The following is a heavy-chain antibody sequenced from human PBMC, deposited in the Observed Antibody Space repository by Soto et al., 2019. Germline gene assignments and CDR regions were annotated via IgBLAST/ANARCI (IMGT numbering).Heavy chain of an antibody. V-gene: IGHV3-48*02. CDR3: ARDHDYAFDY. D-gene: IGHD4-17*01. Sequence: LRLSCAASGFTFSTYSMNWVRQAPGKGLEWLSYISSSSSIIAYADSVKCRFTISRDDAKNSLFLQMNSLRDEDTAVYYCARDHDYAFDYWGQGTLVTVSS. CDR1: GFTFSTYS. J-gene: IGHJ4*02. CDR2: ISSSSSII.